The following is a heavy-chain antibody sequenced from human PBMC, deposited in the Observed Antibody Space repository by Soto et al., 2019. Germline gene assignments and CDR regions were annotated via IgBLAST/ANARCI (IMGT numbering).Heavy chain of an antibody. CDR1: DDSITSGTYY. V-gene: IGHV4-31*03. CDR3: ARPNYDIFTGLSGFDI. CDR2: IHHSGNT. D-gene: IGHD3-9*01. J-gene: IGHJ3*02. Sequence: VQLQESGPGLVKPSQTLSLTCIVSDDSITSGTYYWSWIREHPGKGLEWIGYIHHSGNTYYIPSLNSRLSLSMDTSKNQFSLQLSSVTAADTALYYCARPNYDIFTGLSGFDIWGQGTMVTVSS.